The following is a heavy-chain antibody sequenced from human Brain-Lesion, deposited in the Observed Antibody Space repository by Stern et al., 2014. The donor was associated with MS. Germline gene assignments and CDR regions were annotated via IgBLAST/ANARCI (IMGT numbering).Heavy chain of an antibody. CDR2: IIPIFGSP. J-gene: IGHJ5*02. V-gene: IGHV1-69*06. CDR1: GGTFGTYP. D-gene: IGHD5-18*01. Sequence: QMQLVQSGPEVKKPGSSVQVSCKASGGTFGTYPITWLRQAPGQGLERMGRIIPIFGSPNYAQKFQGRVTITADRSTTTVYMKLSSLKSDDAAVYYCAKDGPALVTNWFDPWGRGTLVTVSS. CDR3: AKDGPALVTNWFDP.